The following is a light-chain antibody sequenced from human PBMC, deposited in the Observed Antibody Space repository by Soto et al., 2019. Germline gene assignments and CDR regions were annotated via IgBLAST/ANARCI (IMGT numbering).Light chain of an antibody. CDR2: AAF. V-gene: IGKV1-39*01. J-gene: IGKJ2*01. CDR3: HQSDSIPFS. Sequence: DIQMTQSPSSLSASVGDRVTITCRASESISSYLNWYQQKPGKAPKLLIYAAFSLQSGVPSRFSGSGSGTSVTLTISSLEPEDFGTYYCHQSDSIPFSFGQGTVLEIK. CDR1: ESISSY.